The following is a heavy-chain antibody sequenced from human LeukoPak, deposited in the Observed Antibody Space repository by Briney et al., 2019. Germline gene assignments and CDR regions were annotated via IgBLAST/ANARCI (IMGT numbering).Heavy chain of an antibody. Sequence: SETLSLTCAVYGGSFSGYYWSWIRQPPGKGLEWIGEINHSGSTNYNPSLKSRVTISVDTSKNQFSLKLSSVTAADTAVYYCARERVYDSSGFGTWGQGTLVTVSS. CDR1: GGSFSGYY. D-gene: IGHD3-22*01. J-gene: IGHJ5*02. CDR2: INHSGST. V-gene: IGHV4-34*01. CDR3: ARERVYDSSGFGT.